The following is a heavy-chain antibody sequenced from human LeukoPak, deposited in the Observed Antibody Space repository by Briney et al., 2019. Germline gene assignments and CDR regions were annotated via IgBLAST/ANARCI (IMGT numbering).Heavy chain of an antibody. CDR3: ATGKVFPTYDSWSGPIDY. CDR1: GGAISSIRHT. D-gene: IGHD3-3*01. CDR2: IYYNGST. Sequence: SETLSLTCTVSGGAISSIRHTWTWIRQPPGKGLEWIGLIYYNGSTYYNPSLQSRVTITADTSKNQFSLKLSSVTAADIAVYYCATGKVFPTYDSWSGPIDYWGQGILVTVSS. V-gene: IGHV4-39*07. J-gene: IGHJ4*02.